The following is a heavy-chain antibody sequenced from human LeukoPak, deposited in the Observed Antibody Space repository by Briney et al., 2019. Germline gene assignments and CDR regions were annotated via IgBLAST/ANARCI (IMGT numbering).Heavy chain of an antibody. CDR3: ARVNVLRFLEWFFDN. J-gene: IGHJ4*02. CDR2: IYYSGIT. Sequence: SETLSLTCTVSGGSISSITYYGGWIRQPPGKGLEWIGSIYYSGITYYNPSLKSQVTISVDTSKNQFSLKLSSVTAADTAVYYCARVNVLRFLEWFFDNWGQGTLVTVSS. V-gene: IGHV4-39*01. D-gene: IGHD3-3*01. CDR1: GGSISSITYY.